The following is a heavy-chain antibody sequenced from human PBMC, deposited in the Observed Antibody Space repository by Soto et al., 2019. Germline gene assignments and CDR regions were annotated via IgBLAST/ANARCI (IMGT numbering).Heavy chain of an antibody. CDR2: ISYDGTNK. CDR1: GFSFSISP. J-gene: IGHJ4*02. D-gene: IGHD7-27*01. Sequence: LRLSCAASGFSFSISPMHWVRQAPGKGPGWVALISYDGTNKFYADSVKGRFTISRDNSKSTLYLQVDSLRPEDAAVYYCARDPKTSGGQHWAFNYFDSWGQGTLVTVSS. V-gene: IGHV3-30-3*01. CDR3: ARDPKTSGGQHWAFNYFDS.